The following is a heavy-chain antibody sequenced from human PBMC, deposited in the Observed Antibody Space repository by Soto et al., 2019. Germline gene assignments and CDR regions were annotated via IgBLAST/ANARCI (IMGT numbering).Heavy chain of an antibody. CDR1: GYTFTGYY. Sequence: ASVKVSCKASGYTFTGYYMHWVRQAPGQGLEWMGWINPNSGGTNYAQKFQGRVTMTRDTSISTAYMELSRLRSDDTAVYYCARVTTVVVVAALDYWGQGTLVTVSS. CDR3: ARVTTVVVVAALDY. J-gene: IGHJ4*02. D-gene: IGHD2-15*01. V-gene: IGHV1-2*02. CDR2: INPNSGGT.